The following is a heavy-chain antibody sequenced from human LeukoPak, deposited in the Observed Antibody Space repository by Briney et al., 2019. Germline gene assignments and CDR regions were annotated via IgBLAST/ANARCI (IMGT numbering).Heavy chain of an antibody. J-gene: IGHJ4*02. Sequence: GSTNYNPSLKRRVTMSVDTSKNQFSLRLSSVTAADTAVYYCTREGSASYWGQGIMVTVSS. CDR2: GST. CDR3: TREGSASY. V-gene: IGHV4-4*07. D-gene: IGHD3-10*01.